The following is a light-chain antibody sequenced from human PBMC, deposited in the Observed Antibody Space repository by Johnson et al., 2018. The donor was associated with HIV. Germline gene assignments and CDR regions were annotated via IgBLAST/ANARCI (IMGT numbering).Light chain of an antibody. J-gene: IGLJ1*01. Sequence: VLTQPPSVSAAPGQKVTISCSGSSSDIGNNYVSWYQQLPGTAPKLLIYDNNKRPSGIPDRFSGSKSGTSATLGITGLQTGDEADYYCGTWDSRLSAWSFGTGTKVAVL. CDR1: SSDIGNNY. CDR2: DNN. CDR3: GTWDSRLSAWS. V-gene: IGLV1-51*01.